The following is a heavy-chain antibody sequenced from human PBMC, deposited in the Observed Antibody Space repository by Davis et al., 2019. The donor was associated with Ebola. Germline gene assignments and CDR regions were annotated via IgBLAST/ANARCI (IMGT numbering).Heavy chain of an antibody. Sequence: GGSLRLSCAASGFTFSSYWMSWVRQAPGKGLEWVANIKQDGSEIHYVDSVEGRFTISRDNAKNSLYLQMNSLRAEDTAVYYCATLFGVPLDYWGQGTLVTVSS. D-gene: IGHD3-3*01. CDR3: ATLFGVPLDY. CDR2: IKQDGSEI. J-gene: IGHJ4*02. V-gene: IGHV3-7*03. CDR1: GFTFSSYW.